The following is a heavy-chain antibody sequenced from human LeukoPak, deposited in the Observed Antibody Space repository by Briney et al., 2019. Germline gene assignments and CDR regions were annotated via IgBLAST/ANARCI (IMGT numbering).Heavy chain of an antibody. CDR1: GFTFSLFT. Sequence: GRALRPSCAGPGFTFSLFTMHLLRQPPGKGPEWVAGISYAGSDKYYADSVKGRFTISRDSSKSTLYLQINNLRLEDTALYYCLRGYPSRLTPMGWYFDLWGRGTLVTVSS. CDR2: ISYAGSDK. J-gene: IGHJ2*01. V-gene: IGHV3-30*04. D-gene: IGHD3-16*02. CDR3: LRGYPSRLTPMGWYFDL.